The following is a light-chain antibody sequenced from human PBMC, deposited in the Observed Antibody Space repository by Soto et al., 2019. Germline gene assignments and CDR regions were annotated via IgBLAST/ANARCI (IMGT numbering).Light chain of an antibody. CDR2: GAS. V-gene: IGKV3-20*01. J-gene: IGKJ1*01. CDR3: QQYNSYWA. CDR1: QSISSGY. Sequence: EIVLTQSPGTLSLSPEERATLSCRASQSISSGYLAWYQQKPGQAPRLLIYGASSRATGIPDRFSGSGSGTEFTLTISSLQPDDFATYYCQQYNSYWAFGQGTKVDI.